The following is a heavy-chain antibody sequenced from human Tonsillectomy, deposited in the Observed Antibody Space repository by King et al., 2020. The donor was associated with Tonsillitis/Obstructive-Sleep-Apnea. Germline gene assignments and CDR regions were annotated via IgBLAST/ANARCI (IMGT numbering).Heavy chain of an antibody. Sequence: VQLVESGAEVKKPGASVKVSCKASRYTFTTYSMHWVRQTPGQGLEWMVMINPSGSSTDYAQKFQGRVTMTRDTSTCTLYMELSSLRSEDTAVYYCARETSGYGNDAFDIWGQGTMVTVSS. V-gene: IGHV1-46*01. J-gene: IGHJ3*02. CDR2: INPSGSST. CDR1: RYTFTTYS. CDR3: ARETSGYGNDAFDI. D-gene: IGHD3-22*01.